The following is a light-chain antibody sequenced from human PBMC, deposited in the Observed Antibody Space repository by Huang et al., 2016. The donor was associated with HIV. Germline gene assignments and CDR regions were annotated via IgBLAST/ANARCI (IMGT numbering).Light chain of an antibody. CDR2: DTS. CDR1: QSVSSD. V-gene: IGKV3-11*01. CDR3: QQRSNWPPWT. Sequence: EIVLTQSPATLYLSPGESATLSCRASQSVSSDLAWYQQKPGQAPRLLIYDTSSRATGLPARFSGSGAGTDFTLTISSLEPEDFAVYYCQQRSNWPPWTFGQGTKVEIK. J-gene: IGKJ1*01.